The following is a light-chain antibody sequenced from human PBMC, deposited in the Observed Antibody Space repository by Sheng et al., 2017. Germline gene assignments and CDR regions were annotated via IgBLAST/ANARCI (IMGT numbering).Light chain of an antibody. Sequence: DIQMTQSPSTLSASVGDRVTITCRASQSVIRWLAWYQQKPGRAPKLLIYKASSLQSGVPSRFSGSGSGTEFTLTISSLHPDDFATYYCQQYKAYPWTFGQGIKVEIK. CDR3: QQYKAYPWT. CDR1: QSVIRW. J-gene: IGKJ1*01. V-gene: IGKV1-5*03. CDR2: KAS.